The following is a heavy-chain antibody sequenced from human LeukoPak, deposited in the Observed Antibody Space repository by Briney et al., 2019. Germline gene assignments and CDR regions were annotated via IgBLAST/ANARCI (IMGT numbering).Heavy chain of an antibody. J-gene: IGHJ5*02. V-gene: IGHV1-69*04. D-gene: IGHD5-12*01. CDR3: ARDANPTRLSWVDP. CDR2: IIPIFGIA. Sequence: SVKVSCKASGGTFSSYAISWVRQAPGQVLEWMGRIIPIFGIANYAQKFQGRVTITADKSTSTAYMELSSLRSEGTAVYYCARDANPTRLSWVDPWGQGTLVTVSS. CDR1: GGTFSSYA.